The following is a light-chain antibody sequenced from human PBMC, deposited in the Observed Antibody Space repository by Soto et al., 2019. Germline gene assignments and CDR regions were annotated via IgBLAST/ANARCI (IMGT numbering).Light chain of an antibody. J-gene: IGKJ1*01. Sequence: ILMTQSPATLSVSPGERATLSCRASQSVSSNLAWYQQKPGQAPRLLIYDASNRATGIPAGFSGSGSGTDFTLTISSLQSEDFAVYYCQQYNNWPQTFGQGTKVDI. V-gene: IGKV3D-15*01. CDR1: QSVSSN. CDR2: DAS. CDR3: QQYNNWPQT.